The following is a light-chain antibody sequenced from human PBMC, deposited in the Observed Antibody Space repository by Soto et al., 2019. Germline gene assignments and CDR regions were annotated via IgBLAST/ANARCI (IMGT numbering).Light chain of an antibody. Sequence: IVMTQSPASLSVSQGQTDTLSCRARQSISNSLAWYQQKPVQAPSLLIYGASTRATGIPARFSGSGSGTEFTLTISSLQSEASALYYCQQYNKWPPRTFGQGTKLEIK. J-gene: IGKJ2*01. V-gene: IGKV3-15*01. CDR3: QQYNKWPPRT. CDR2: GAS. CDR1: QSISNS.